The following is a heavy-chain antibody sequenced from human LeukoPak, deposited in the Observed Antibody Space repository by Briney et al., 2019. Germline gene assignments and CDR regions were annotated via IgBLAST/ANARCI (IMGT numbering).Heavy chain of an antibody. CDR2: INHTGST. J-gene: IGHJ4*02. CDR1: GESFSGNY. Sequence: PSETLSLTCAVYGESFSGNYWTWIRQSPGKGLEWIGEINHTGSTNYNPSLKSRVTISADTSKNEFSLKPSSVTAADTAVYYCATRSTGVAATFDSWGQGALVTVSS. V-gene: IGHV4-34*01. CDR3: ATRSTGVAATFDS. D-gene: IGHD2-15*01.